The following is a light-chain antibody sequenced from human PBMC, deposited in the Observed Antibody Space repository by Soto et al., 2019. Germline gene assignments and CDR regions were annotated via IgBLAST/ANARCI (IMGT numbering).Light chain of an antibody. Sequence: DIVMTQDPATLSVSPGERATLSCRASQSVSSNLAWYQQKPGQAPRLLIYGASTRATGIPARFSGSGSGTEFTLTISSLQSEDFAVYYCQQYNNWPPEPFGQGTKVDIK. CDR2: GAS. J-gene: IGKJ1*01. CDR3: QQYNNWPPEP. V-gene: IGKV3-15*01. CDR1: QSVSSN.